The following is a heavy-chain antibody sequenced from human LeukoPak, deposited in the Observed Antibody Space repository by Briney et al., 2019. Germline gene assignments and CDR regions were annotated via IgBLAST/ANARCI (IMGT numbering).Heavy chain of an antibody. J-gene: IGHJ4*02. V-gene: IGHV4-4*07. CDR2: IYTSGST. CDR1: GGSISSYY. CDR3: ARLDTGYSSGYGYYFDF. Sequence: PSETLSLTCTVSGGSISSYYWSRIRQPAGKGLEWIGRIYTSGSTNYNPSLKSRVTMSVDTSKNRFSLKLSSVTAADTAVYYCARLDTGYSSGYGYYFDFWGQGTVVTVSS. D-gene: IGHD6-19*01.